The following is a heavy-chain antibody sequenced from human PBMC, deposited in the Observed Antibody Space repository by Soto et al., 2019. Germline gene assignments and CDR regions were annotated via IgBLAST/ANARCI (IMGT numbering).Heavy chain of an antibody. D-gene: IGHD2-2*02. CDR2: IIPIFGTA. CDR3: ARGRYCSSTSCYTGDNWFDP. CDR1: GGTFSSYA. J-gene: IGHJ5*02. V-gene: IGHV1-69*01. Sequence: QVQLVQSGAEVKKPGSSVKVSCKASGGTFSSYAISWVRQAPGQGLEWMGGIIPIFGTANYAQKFQGRVTITADESTSTASMGLSSLRSEDTAVYYCARGRYCSSTSCYTGDNWFDPWGQGTLVTVSS.